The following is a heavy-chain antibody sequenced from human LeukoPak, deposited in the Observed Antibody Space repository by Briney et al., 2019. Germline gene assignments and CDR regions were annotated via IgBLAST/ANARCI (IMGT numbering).Heavy chain of an antibody. J-gene: IGHJ4*02. V-gene: IGHV1-18*01. CDR2: ISAYNCNT. CDR1: GYTYTSYV. D-gene: IGHD1-26*01. CDR3: ARAGSGSYSYHY. Sequence: ASVKVSCKASGYTYTSYVISWVRQAPGQGLEWMGWISAYNCNTNYVQKLQGRVTMPTDTSTSTAYMELRSLRSDDTAVYYCARAGSGSYSYHYGGQGTLVTVSS.